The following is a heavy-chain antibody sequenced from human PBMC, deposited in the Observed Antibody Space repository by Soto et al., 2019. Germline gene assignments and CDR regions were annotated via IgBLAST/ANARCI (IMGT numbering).Heavy chain of an antibody. Sequence: QVQLVQSGAEVKKPGSSVKVSCKASGGTFSSYAISWVRQAPGQGLEWMGGNIPNFGTSNYAPKFQVRVTITADEYTSPAYIELSSLRSEGRAVYYCASITGTGSHYWGQGTLVTVSS. CDR3: ASITGTGSHY. V-gene: IGHV1-69*01. D-gene: IGHD1-7*01. J-gene: IGHJ4*02. CDR2: NIPNFGTS. CDR1: GGTFSSYA.